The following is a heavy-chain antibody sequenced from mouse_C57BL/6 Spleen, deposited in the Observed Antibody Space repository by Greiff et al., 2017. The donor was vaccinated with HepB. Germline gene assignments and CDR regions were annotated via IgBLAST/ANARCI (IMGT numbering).Heavy chain of an antibody. CDR3: ARGEAYYFDY. Sequence: EVHLVESGPELVKPGASVKMSCKASGYTFTDYNMHWVKQSHGKSLEWIGYINPNNGGTSYNQKFKGKATLTVNKSSSTAYMELRSLTSEDSAVYYCARGEAYYFDYWGQGTTLTVSS. J-gene: IGHJ2*01. CDR1: GYTFTDYN. V-gene: IGHV1-22*01. CDR2: INPNNGGT.